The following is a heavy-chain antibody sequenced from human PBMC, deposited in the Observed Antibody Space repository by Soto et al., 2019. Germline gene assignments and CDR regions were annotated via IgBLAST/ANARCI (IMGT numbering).Heavy chain of an antibody. Sequence: SETLSLTCAVYGGSFSDFYWTWIRQPPGKGLEWIGEINHSGSTNYNPSIKSRVAISVDTSKNQFSLNLTSVTAADTAVYYCARDNVGYYHSPSIDYWGQGTLVTVSS. J-gene: IGHJ4*02. CDR1: GGSFSDFY. D-gene: IGHD3-22*01. CDR2: INHSGST. V-gene: IGHV4-34*01. CDR3: ARDNVGYYHSPSIDY.